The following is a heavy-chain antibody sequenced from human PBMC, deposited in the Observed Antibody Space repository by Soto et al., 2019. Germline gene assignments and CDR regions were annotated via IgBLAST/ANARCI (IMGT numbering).Heavy chain of an antibody. Sequence: GGSLRLSCATSGFTFTTYGFHWVRQAPGKGLEWVAVIWYDGTKKYYAESVKGRFTISRDNSKNMLNLQMDSLRAEDTAMYYCAREGVVAASDWGQGTLVTVSS. J-gene: IGHJ4*02. V-gene: IGHV3-33*01. CDR3: AREGVVAASD. CDR1: GFTFTTYG. CDR2: IWYDGTKK. D-gene: IGHD2-15*01.